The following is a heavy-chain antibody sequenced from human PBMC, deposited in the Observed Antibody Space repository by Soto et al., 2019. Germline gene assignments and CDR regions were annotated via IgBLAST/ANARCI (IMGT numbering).Heavy chain of an antibody. D-gene: IGHD3-10*01. J-gene: IGHJ6*02. CDR2: IWHDGRNK. V-gene: IGHV3-33*01. Sequence: GGSLRLPGAALELTSVGYGSHWVRQAPGKGLEWVAVIWHDGRNKYYVDSVKGRFTISRDNSKNTLYLQMNSLRAEDTAVYYCARDRGEDAPMDAWGQGTTVTVSS. CDR1: ELTSVGYG. CDR3: ARDRGEDAPMDA.